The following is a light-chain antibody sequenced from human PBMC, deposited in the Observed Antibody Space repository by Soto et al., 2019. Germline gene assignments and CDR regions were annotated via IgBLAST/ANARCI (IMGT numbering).Light chain of an antibody. J-gene: IGLJ7*01. CDR2: ENN. CDR1: SSNIGAGYE. Sequence: QSVLTQPPSVSEAPGQRVTISCTGSSSNIGAGYEAHWYQQVPGTAPKLLIYENNKRPSGVPDRFSGSKSGTSASLAITGLQAEDEAEYYRQSYDSSLSGYVFGTGTQLTVL. CDR3: QSYDSSLSGYV. V-gene: IGLV1-40*01.